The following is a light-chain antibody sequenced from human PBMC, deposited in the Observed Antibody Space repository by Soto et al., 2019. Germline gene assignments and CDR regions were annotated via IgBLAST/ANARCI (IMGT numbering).Light chain of an antibody. V-gene: IGKV1-5*03. CDR1: QTISSW. CDR3: QHYHSYSEA. Sequence: DIQMTQSPSTLSGSVGDRVTITCRASQTISSWLAWYQQKPGKAPKLLIYKASTLKSGVPSRFSGSGSWTEFTLTISSLQPDDFATYYCQHYHSYSEAFGQGTKVELK. CDR2: KAS. J-gene: IGKJ1*01.